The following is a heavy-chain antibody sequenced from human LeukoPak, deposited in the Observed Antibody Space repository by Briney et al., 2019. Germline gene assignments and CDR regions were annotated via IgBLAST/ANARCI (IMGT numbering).Heavy chain of an antibody. V-gene: IGHV4-30-2*01. CDR1: GGSISSGGYS. D-gene: IGHD3-10*01. CDR3: PRVVHKTIGDAFEI. Sequence: SETLSLTCAVSGGSISSGGYSWSWIPQPPGKGLVWLRYFYHNERTYFNPSLKIRLTMSVYKSHNQFSLKLTSVTAPDTALYYCPRVVHKTIGDAFEIWGQGTMVTVSS. CDR2: FYHNERT. J-gene: IGHJ3*02.